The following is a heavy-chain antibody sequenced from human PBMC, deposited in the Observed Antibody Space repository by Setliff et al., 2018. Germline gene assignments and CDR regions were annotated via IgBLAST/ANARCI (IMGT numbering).Heavy chain of an antibody. V-gene: IGHV4-34*01. CDR2: INYRGNT. Sequence: SETLSLTCEVHGGSFSGYYWTWIRQPPGKGLEWIGEINYRGNTNYSPSLESRVTISVDTSKNQFSLRLSSVTAADTAVYYCARGGTFRYFDYWGQGTPVTVSS. CDR1: GGSFSGYY. J-gene: IGHJ4*02. CDR3: ARGGTFRYFDY.